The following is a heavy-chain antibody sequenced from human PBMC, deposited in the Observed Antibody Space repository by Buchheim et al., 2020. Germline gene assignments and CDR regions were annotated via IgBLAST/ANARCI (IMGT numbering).Heavy chain of an antibody. J-gene: IGHJ5*02. V-gene: IGHV4-31*04. Sequence: QVRLQESGPGRVKPSQTLSLTCNVSGDSISSGADYWSWIRQYPGQGLQWIGNIYYSGTTYYNPSLKSRATISVDRSKNQFSLKMTSVTAADSAVYYCAKCGVSSWEGWFTSWGQGT. CDR1: GDSISSGADY. D-gene: IGHD2-21*01. CDR3: AKCGVSSWEGWFTS. CDR2: IYYSGTT.